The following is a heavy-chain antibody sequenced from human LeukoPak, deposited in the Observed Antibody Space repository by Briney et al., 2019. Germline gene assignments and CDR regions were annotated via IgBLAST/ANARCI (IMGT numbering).Heavy chain of an antibody. V-gene: IGHV3-23*01. Sequence: GSLRLSCAASGFRFSDYAMNWFRQAPGKGLEWVSVISGSDYSTFYADSVKGRFTISRDNSKNTLYLQMSSLRADDTALYYCAKAGCTGTVCYTNYWGQGTLVTVSS. CDR1: GFRFSDYA. CDR2: ISGSDYST. CDR3: AKAGCTGTVCYTNY. D-gene: IGHD2-2*02. J-gene: IGHJ4*02.